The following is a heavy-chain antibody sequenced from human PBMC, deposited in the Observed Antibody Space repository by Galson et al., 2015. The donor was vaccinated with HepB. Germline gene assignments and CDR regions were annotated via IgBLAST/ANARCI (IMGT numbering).Heavy chain of an antibody. Sequence: SVKVSCKASGYTFTSYAIQWVRQAPGQRLEWMGWINADNGNTKYSQTFRGRVTITRDTSASTGYMELSSLRSEDTAMYYCARGGEPYYYYGMDVWGQGTTVTVSS. CDR2: INADNGNT. CDR1: GYTFTSYA. J-gene: IGHJ6*02. V-gene: IGHV1-3*01. D-gene: IGHD6-25*01. CDR3: ARGGEPYYYYGMDV.